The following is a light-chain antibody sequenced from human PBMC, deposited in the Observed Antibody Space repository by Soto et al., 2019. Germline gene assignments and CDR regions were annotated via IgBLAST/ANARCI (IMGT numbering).Light chain of an antibody. V-gene: IGKV1-12*01. CDR3: LQANTFPWT. CDR1: QDISTW. CDR2: STS. J-gene: IGKJ1*01. Sequence: DIQMTQSPSSVSASVGDRVTITCRASQDISTWLAWYQQMPGKAPNLLIYSTSSLQSGVPSRFSGRGSGTDFTLTISSLQPEDSATYYCLQANTFPWTFGQGTKVEIK.